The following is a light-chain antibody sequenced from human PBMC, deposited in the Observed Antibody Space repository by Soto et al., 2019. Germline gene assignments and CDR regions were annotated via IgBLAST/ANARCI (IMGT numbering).Light chain of an antibody. CDR3: MQSTQLPPT. Sequence: DFVMTQTPISLSVAPGSPASMSSTSSQSLLHITGETFLFWYLQKPGQSPQLLIYEVSTRVSGVPDRFSGSGSGTDFTLEISRVETDDVGIYYCMQSTQLPPTFGQGTRLEI. CDR1: QSLLHITGETF. V-gene: IGKV2D-29*02. CDR2: EVS. J-gene: IGKJ5*01.